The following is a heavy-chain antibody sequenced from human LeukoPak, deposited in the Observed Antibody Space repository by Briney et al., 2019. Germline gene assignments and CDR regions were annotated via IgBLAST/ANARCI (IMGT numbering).Heavy chain of an antibody. V-gene: IGHV1-2*02. CDR1: GYTFTGNY. CDR2: ISPNSGGI. Sequence: ASVKVSCKASGYTFTGNYMYWVRQAPGQGLEWMGWISPNSGGINYAQKFQGRVTMTRDTSISTAYMELSRLRSDDTAVYYCARAGYCSGGSCSDWFDSWGQGTLVTVSS. J-gene: IGHJ5*01. D-gene: IGHD2-15*01. CDR3: ARAGYCSGGSCSDWFDS.